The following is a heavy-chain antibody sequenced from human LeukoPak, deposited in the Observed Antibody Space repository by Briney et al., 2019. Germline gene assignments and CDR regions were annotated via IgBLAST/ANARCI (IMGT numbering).Heavy chain of an antibody. D-gene: IGHD3-22*01. J-gene: IGHJ3*02. Sequence: SETLSLTCAVSGGSISSGGYSWSWIRQPPGKGLEWIGYIYHSGSTYYNPSLKSRVTISVDRSKNQFFLKLSSVTAADTAVYYCARSLDSRDYYDSSGYYDAFDIWGQGTMVTVSS. CDR3: ARSLDSRDYYDSSGYYDAFDI. CDR2: IYHSGST. V-gene: IGHV4-30-2*01. CDR1: GGSISSGGYS.